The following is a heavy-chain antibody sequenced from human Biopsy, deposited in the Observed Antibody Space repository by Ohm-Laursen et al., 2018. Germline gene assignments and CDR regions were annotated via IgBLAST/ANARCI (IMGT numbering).Heavy chain of an antibody. D-gene: IGHD2-15*01. CDR1: GKTFSGYQ. CDR3: GNEVHGRDY. Sequence: GTLSLTWAVFGKTFSGYQWSWIRQPPGKGLEWIGQINQAGTTNYNPSLKSRVSISADASKYEFSLRLTSVTAADTAVYLCGNEVHGRDYWGLGAQVTVSS. CDR2: INQAGTT. J-gene: IGHJ4*02. V-gene: IGHV4-34*08.